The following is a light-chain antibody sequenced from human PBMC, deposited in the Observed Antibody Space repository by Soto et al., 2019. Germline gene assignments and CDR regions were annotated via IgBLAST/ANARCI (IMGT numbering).Light chain of an antibody. J-gene: IGLJ3*02. CDR2: EVS. V-gene: IGLV2-14*01. CDR3: SSYTSRSSLGV. CDR1: SSDVGDYNY. Sequence: QSALTQPASVSGSPGQSITISCTGTSSDVGDYNYVSWYQQHPGKAPRLMIYEVSNRPSGVSNRFSGSKSGNTASLTISGLQADDEADYYCSSYTSRSSLGVFGGGTKLTVL.